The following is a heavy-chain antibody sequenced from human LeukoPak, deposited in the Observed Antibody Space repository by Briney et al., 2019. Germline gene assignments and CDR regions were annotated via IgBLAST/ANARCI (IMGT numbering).Heavy chain of an antibody. Sequence: VXVSCKASGYTLTSFVMNWVRQAPGQGLEWMGWINTNTGNPTYAQGFTGRFVFSLDTSVSTAYLQISSLKAEDTAVYYCARGGLRYFDWSKFDYWGQGTLVTVSS. CDR1: GYTLTSFV. J-gene: IGHJ4*02. V-gene: IGHV7-4-1*02. CDR3: ARGGLRYFDWSKFDY. CDR2: INTNTGNP. D-gene: IGHD3-9*01.